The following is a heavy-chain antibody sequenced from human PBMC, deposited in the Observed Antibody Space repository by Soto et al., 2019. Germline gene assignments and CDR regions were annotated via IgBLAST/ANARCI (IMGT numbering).Heavy chain of an antibody. J-gene: IGHJ4*02. V-gene: IGHV3-73*01. Sequence: EVQLVESGGALVQPGGSLKLSCAASGFTFSDSAMHWVRQASGKGLEWVGRIRSKANSYATLYAASVKGRFTISRDDSKNTAYLQMNRLKTEDTAVYYCTRHGLQWLGNDYWGQGTLVTVSS. D-gene: IGHD6-19*01. CDR1: GFTFSDSA. CDR3: TRHGLQWLGNDY. CDR2: IRSKANSYAT.